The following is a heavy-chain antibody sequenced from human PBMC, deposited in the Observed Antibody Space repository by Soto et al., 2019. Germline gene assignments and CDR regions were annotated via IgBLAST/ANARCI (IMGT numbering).Heavy chain of an antibody. CDR1: GYTFTGYY. CDR3: ARVIGLGEYNPHYYYGMDV. D-gene: IGHD4-17*01. CDR2: INPNSGGT. J-gene: IGHJ6*02. V-gene: IGHV1-2*02. Sequence: GYTFTGYYMHWVRQAPGQGLEWMGWINPNSGGTNYAQKFQGRVTMTRDTSISTAYMELSRLRSDDTAVYYCARVIGLGEYNPHYYYGMDVWGQGTTVTVSS.